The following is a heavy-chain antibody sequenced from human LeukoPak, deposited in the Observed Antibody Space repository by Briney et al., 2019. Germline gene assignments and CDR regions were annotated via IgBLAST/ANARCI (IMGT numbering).Heavy chain of an antibody. CDR2: IYTSGST. CDR3: ARDSSGSPPYYYYGMDV. D-gene: IGHD1-26*01. CDR1: GGSLSSGSYY. J-gene: IGHJ6*02. Sequence: SETLSLTCTVSGGSLSSGSYYWSWIRQPAGKGLEWIGRIYTSGSTNYNPSLKSRVTISVDTSKNQFSLKLSSVTAADTAVYYCARDSSGSPPYYYYGMDVWGQGTTVTVSS. V-gene: IGHV4-61*02.